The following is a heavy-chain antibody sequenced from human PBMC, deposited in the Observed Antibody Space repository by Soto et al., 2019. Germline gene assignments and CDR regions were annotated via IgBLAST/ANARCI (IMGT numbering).Heavy chain of an antibody. CDR2: ISAYNGNT. V-gene: IGHV1-18*01. CDR1: GYTFTSYG. CDR3: ARAYKWELNNWFDP. J-gene: IGHJ5*02. D-gene: IGHD1-26*01. Sequence: ASVNVSCKASGYTFTSYGISWVRQAPGQGREWMGWISAYNGNTNYAQKLQGRVTMTTDTSTSTAYMELRSLRSDDTAVYYCARAYKWELNNWFDPWGQGTLVTVSS.